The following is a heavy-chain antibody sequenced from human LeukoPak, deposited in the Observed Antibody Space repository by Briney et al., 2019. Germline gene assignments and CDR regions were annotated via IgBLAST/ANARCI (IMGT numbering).Heavy chain of an antibody. D-gene: IGHD3-10*01. V-gene: IGHV3-53*01. Sequence: GGSLRLSCAASGFTVSSNYMSWVRQAPGKGLEWVSVIYSGGSTYYADSVKGRFTISRDNSKNTLYLQMDSLRAEDTAVYYCAKGYYGSGSRGYFDYWGQGTLVTVSS. CDR3: AKGYYGSGSRGYFDY. CDR2: IYSGGST. CDR1: GFTVSSNY. J-gene: IGHJ4*02.